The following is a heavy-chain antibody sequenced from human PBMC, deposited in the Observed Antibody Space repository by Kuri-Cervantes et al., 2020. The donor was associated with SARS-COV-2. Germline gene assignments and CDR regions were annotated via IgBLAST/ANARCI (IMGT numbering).Heavy chain of an antibody. Sequence: GESLKISCAASGFTISSYAMSWVRQAPGKGLEWVSTVSGSGVSTYCADSVKGRSTISRDNSASTMFLQMNSLRAEDTALYFCAKDLISASYFGSGSPDYWGQGTLVTVSS. CDR1: GFTISSYA. D-gene: IGHD3-10*01. CDR2: VSGSGVST. J-gene: IGHJ4*02. V-gene: IGHV3-23*01. CDR3: AKDLISASYFGSGSPDY.